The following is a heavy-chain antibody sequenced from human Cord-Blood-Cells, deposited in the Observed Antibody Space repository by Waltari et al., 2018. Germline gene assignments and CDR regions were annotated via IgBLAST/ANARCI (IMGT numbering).Heavy chain of an antibody. CDR2: IYYSGST. V-gene: IGHV4-39*01. CDR3: ARPGSSTGIDY. Sequence: QLQLQESGPGLVKPSETLSLTCTVSGGSISSSSYYWGWIRQPPGKGLEWIGSIYYSGSTYYNPSLKSRVTISVDTSKNQFSLKLSSVTAADTAVYYCARPGSSTGIDYWGQGTLVTVS. D-gene: IGHD3-9*01. CDR1: GGSISSSSYY. J-gene: IGHJ4*02.